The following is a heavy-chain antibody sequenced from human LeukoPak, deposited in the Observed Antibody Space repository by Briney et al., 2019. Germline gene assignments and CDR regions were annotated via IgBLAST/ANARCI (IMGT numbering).Heavy chain of an antibody. J-gene: IGHJ6*02. CDR1: GFTFSSYG. CDR2: ISGSGFST. CDR3: ASTDIVATTPSYYYGMDV. D-gene: IGHD5-12*01. V-gene: IGHV3-23*01. Sequence: GGSLRLSCAASGFTFSSYGMHWVRQAPGKGLEWVSAISGSGFSTYYADSVKGRFTISRDNSKNTLYLQMHSLRAEDTAVYYCASTDIVATTPSYYYGMDVWGQGTTVTVSS.